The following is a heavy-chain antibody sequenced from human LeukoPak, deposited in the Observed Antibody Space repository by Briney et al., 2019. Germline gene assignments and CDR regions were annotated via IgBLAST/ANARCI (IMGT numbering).Heavy chain of an antibody. CDR3: ARDLRDYYDSSGYSLPFAY. J-gene: IGHJ4*02. D-gene: IGHD3-22*01. CDR2: ISSSTGYT. V-gene: IGHV3-11*05. CDR1: GFTFSDYY. Sequence: GGSLRLSCAASGFTFSDYYMSWIRQAPGKGLEWVSYISSSTGYTNYADSVRGRFTISRDNAKNSLYLQMNSLRAEDTAVYYCARDLRDYYDSSGYSLPFAYWGQGTLVTVSS.